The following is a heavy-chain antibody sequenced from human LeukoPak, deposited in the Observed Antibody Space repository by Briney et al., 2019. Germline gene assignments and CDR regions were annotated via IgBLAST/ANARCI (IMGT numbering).Heavy chain of an antibody. Sequence: GGSLRLSCAASGFPFSTYGMHWVRQAPGKGLEWVAVIWYDGGTKYYADSVKGRFTISRDNAKNTLYLQMNSLRAEDMAVYYCVRGSNDWIGMDVWGQGTMVTVSS. J-gene: IGHJ6*02. CDR1: GFPFSTYG. CDR2: IWYDGGTK. CDR3: VRGSNDWIGMDV. V-gene: IGHV3-33*01. D-gene: IGHD3-9*01.